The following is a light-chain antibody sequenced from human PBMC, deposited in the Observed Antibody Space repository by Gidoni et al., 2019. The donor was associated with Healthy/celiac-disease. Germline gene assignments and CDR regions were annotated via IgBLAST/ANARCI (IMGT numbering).Light chain of an antibody. CDR1: QSISSY. CDR3: QQSYSTPRTT. Sequence: DIQMTQSPSSLCASVGDRVTITCRASQSISSYLNWYQQKPGKAPKLLLYAASSLQSGVPSRFSGSGSGTDFTLTISSLQPEDFATYYCQQSYSTPRTTFGQGTKLEIK. CDR2: AAS. V-gene: IGKV1-39*01. J-gene: IGKJ2*01.